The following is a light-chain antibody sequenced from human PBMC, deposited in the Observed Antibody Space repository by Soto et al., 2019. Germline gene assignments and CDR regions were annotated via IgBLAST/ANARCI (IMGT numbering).Light chain of an antibody. V-gene: IGLV2-14*03. CDR1: SSDVGGYNY. CDR2: DVS. Sequence: QSALTQPASVSGSPGPSITISCTGTSSDVGGYNYVSWYQQHPGKAPKLMIYDVSNRPSGVSNRFPGSKSGNTASLTISWLQGEDGADYYFSSYANSTPVVFRGGTKLTLL. CDR3: SSYANSTPVV. J-gene: IGLJ2*01.